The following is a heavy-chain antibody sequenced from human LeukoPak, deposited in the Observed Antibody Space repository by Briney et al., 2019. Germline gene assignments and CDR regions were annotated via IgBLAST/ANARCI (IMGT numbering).Heavy chain of an antibody. J-gene: IGHJ4*02. CDR3: ARDRLTSGSYFFDY. V-gene: IGHV3-48*01. CDR2: ISGRSSTI. D-gene: IGHD1-26*01. Sequence: GGSLRLSCAASAFTVSDYSMNWVRQAPGKGLEWISYISGRSSTIYYEDSVRGRFTISRDNAKNLMYLQMNSLRAEDTAVYYRARDRLTSGSYFFDYWGQGTLVTVS. CDR1: AFTVSDYS.